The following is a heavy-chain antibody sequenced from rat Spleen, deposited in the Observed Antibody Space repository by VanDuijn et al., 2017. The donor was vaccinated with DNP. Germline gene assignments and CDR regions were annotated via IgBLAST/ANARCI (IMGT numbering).Heavy chain of an antibody. V-gene: IGHV3-3*01. J-gene: IGHJ2*01. CDR3: ARGDILRGFDY. Sequence: EVQLQESGPGLVKPSQSLSLTCSVTGYSITSRYRWNWIRKFPGHRLEWMGYINSAGNTHYNPSLKGRISITSNTSKNQFFLQVNSVTTEDTATYYCARGDILRGFDYWGQGVMVTVSS. D-gene: IGHD4-1*01. CDR1: GYSITSRYR. CDR2: INSAGNT.